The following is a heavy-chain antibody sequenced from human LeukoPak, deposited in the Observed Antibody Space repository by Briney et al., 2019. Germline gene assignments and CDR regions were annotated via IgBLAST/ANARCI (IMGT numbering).Heavy chain of an antibody. CDR1: GFTFSNYA. CDR3: GL. D-gene: IGHD1-14*01. CDR2: ISDSGDTP. V-gene: IGHV3-23*01. Sequence: GGSLRLSCTASGFTFSNYAMSRGRQAPGKGLKWVSSISDSGDTPYYADSVKGLFTISRDNSKNTLYLHCVQLLDDNPIRWYFGLWGRGTLVTVSS. J-gene: IGHJ2*01.